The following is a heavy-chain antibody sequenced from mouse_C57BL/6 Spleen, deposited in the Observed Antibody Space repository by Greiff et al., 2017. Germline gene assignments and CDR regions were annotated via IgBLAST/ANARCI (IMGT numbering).Heavy chain of an antibody. Sequence: VQLQQSGPEPVKPGASVKISCKASGYSFTDYNMNWVKQSNGKSLEWIGVINPNYGTTSYNQKFKGKATLTVDQSSSTAYMQLNSLTSEDSAVYYCARRYYSKSYYAMDYWGQGTSVTVSS. V-gene: IGHV1-39*01. D-gene: IGHD2-5*01. CDR3: ARRYYSKSYYAMDY. J-gene: IGHJ4*01. CDR2: INPNYGTT. CDR1: GYSFTDYN.